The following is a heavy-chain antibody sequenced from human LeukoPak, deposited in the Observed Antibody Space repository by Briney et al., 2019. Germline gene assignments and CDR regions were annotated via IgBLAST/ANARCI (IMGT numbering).Heavy chain of an antibody. V-gene: IGHV4-59*01. CDR2: IYYSGST. D-gene: IGHD5-24*01. J-gene: IGHJ4*02. CDR3: ARASRDGYNLFDY. Sequence: PSETLSLTCTVSGGSISSYYWSWIRQPPGKGLEWIGYIYYSGSTNSNPSLKSRVTISVDTSKNQFSLRLSSVTAADTAVYYCARASRDGYNLFDYWGQGTLVTVSS. CDR1: GGSISSYY.